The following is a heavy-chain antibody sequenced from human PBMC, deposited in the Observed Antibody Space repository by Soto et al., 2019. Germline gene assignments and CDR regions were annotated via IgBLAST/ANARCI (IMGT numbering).Heavy chain of an antibody. Sequence: QVQLQQWGAGLLKPSETLSLTCAVYGGSFSGYYWSWIRQPPGKGLEWIGEINHSGSTNYKPPLKRRVTVSVDTSTNQFSLKLSSVTAADTAVYYCARNFDYWGQGTLVTVSS. CDR2: INHSGST. CDR1: GGSFSGYY. V-gene: IGHV4-34*01. J-gene: IGHJ4*02. CDR3: ARNFDY.